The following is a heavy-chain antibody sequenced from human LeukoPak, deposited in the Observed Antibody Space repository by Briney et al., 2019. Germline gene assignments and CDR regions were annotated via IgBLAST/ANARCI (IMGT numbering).Heavy chain of an antibody. D-gene: IGHD2-15*01. Sequence: SETLSLTCTVSGVSISSGGYYWSWIRQHPGKGLEWIGYIYYSGSTYYNPSLKSRVTISVDTSKNQFSLKLSSVTAADTAVYYCARLLGYCSGGSCYGNYFDYWGQGTLVTVSS. CDR3: ARLLGYCSGGSCYGNYFDY. J-gene: IGHJ4*02. CDR2: IYYSGST. CDR1: GVSISSGGYY. V-gene: IGHV4-31*03.